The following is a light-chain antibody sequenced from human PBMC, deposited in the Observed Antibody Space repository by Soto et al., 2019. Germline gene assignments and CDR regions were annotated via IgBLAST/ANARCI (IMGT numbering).Light chain of an antibody. CDR3: QHFGNSLWT. CDR1: QSVASRN. V-gene: IGKV3-20*01. CDR2: GTS. Sequence: EIVLTQSPGTLSLSPGERATLSYRASQSVASRNLAWYQQRSGQAPRLLIYGTSSRAIHTPDRFSGSGSGTDFTLTISDREPEDFAVYFCQHFGNSLWTFGQGTKVEI. J-gene: IGKJ1*01.